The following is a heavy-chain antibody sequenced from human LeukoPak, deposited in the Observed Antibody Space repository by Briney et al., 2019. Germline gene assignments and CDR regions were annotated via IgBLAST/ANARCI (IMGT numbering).Heavy chain of an antibody. CDR3: AKDRVVITTWDWFDP. CDR1: GFPFSSYA. J-gene: IGHJ5*02. CDR2: ISGSGGST. D-gene: IGHD3-22*01. Sequence: GGSLRLSCSASGFPFSSYAMHWVRQAPGKGLEWVSAISGSGGSTYYADSVKGRFTISRDNSKYTQYLQMNSLRADVTVGYYFAKDRVVITTWDWFDPWGQGTLVTVSS. V-gene: IGHV3-23*01.